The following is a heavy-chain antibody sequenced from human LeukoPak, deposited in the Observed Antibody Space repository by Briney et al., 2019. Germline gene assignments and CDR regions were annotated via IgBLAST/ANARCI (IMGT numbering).Heavy chain of an antibody. Sequence: GGSLRLSCAASGFTFSSYWMSWVRQAPGKRLEWVAIIKQDGSEKYYLDSVKGRFTISRDNAENSLYLQMNSLRAEDTAVYYCARDTSSIVGPRFDYWGQGILVTVSS. V-gene: IGHV3-7*01. CDR2: IKQDGSEK. CDR1: GFTFSSYW. J-gene: IGHJ4*02. CDR3: ARDTSSIVGPRFDY. D-gene: IGHD1-26*01.